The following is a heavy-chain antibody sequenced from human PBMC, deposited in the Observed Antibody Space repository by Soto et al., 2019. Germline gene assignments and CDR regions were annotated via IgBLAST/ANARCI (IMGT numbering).Heavy chain of an antibody. Sequence: PGESLKISCNGSGYSFTNYWIVWVRQMPGKGLEWMGSIYPADSDTRYGPSFQGQVTVSADESITTAYLQWTSLKASDTAMYYCARASGSDGMDVWGQGTTVTVSS. CDR2: IYPADSDT. V-gene: IGHV5-51*01. CDR1: GYSFTNYW. J-gene: IGHJ6*02. CDR3: ARASGSDGMDV.